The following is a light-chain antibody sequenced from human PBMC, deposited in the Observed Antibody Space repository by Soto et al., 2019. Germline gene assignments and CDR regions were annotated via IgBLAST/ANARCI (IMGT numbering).Light chain of an antibody. Sequence: EIVLTQSPGTLSLSPGERATVSCKTSQSRGSNFLAWYQHKPGQAPRVLIYDSSNRATGIPDRFSGSASGTDFTLTIKRLEPEDFAVYYCKLYGISPHFGQGTRLEIK. V-gene: IGKV3-20*01. CDR3: KLYGISPH. CDR2: DSS. J-gene: IGKJ5*01. CDR1: QSRGSNF.